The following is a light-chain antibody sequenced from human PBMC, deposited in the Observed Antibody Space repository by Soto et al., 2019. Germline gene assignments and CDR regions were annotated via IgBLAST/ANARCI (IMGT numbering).Light chain of an antibody. CDR2: GAS. CDR3: QQYGRSPPYT. CDR1: QSVSSSY. Sequence: EIVLTQSPGTLSLSPGERATLTCRVSQSVSSSYLAWYQQKPGQAPRLLIYGASSRATGIPDRFSGSGSGTDFTLSISRLEPEDFAVYYCQQYGRSPPYTFGQGTKLEIK. V-gene: IGKV3-20*01. J-gene: IGKJ2*01.